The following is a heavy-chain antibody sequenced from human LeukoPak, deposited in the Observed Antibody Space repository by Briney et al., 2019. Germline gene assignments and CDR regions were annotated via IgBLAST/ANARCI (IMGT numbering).Heavy chain of an antibody. D-gene: IGHD1-1*01. Sequence: GGSLRLSCAASGFTFSSYAMHWVRQAPGKGLEWVAVISYDGSNKYYADSVKGRFTISRDNSKNTPYLQMNSLRAEDTAVYYCARDIMEWHYYGMDVWGQGTTVTVSS. CDR3: ARDIMEWHYYGMDV. CDR2: ISYDGSNK. J-gene: IGHJ6*02. V-gene: IGHV3-30-3*01. CDR1: GFTFSSYA.